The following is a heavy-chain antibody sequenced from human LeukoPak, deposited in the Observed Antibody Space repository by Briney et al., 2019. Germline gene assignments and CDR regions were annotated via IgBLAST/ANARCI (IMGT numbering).Heavy chain of an antibody. D-gene: IGHD3-3*01. CDR1: GFTFSDYY. Sequence: GGSLRLSRAASGFTFSDYYMSWIRQAPGKGLEWVSYISSSGSTIYYADSVKGRFTISRDNAKNSLYLQMNSLRAEDTAVYYCASGWSGYYNYYYYMDVWGKGTTVTVSS. CDR3: ASGWSGYYNYYYYMDV. V-gene: IGHV3-11*04. J-gene: IGHJ6*03. CDR2: ISSSGSTI.